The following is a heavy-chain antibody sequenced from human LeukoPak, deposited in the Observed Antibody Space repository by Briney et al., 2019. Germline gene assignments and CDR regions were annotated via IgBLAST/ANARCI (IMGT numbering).Heavy chain of an antibody. CDR3: AGGHRASVVVTAILKLGY. CDR2: INPSGGST. Sequence: ASVKVSCMASGYTFTSYYMHWVRQAPGQGLEWMGIINPSGGSTSYAQKFQGRVTMTRDMSTSTVYMELSSLRSEDTAVYYCAGGHRASVVVTAILKLGYWGQGTLVTVSS. CDR1: GYTFTSYY. D-gene: IGHD2-21*02. V-gene: IGHV1-46*01. J-gene: IGHJ4*02.